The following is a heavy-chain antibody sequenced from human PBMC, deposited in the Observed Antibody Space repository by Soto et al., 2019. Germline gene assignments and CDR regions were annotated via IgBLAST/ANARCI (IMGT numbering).Heavy chain of an antibody. D-gene: IGHD6-13*01. J-gene: IGHJ4*02. CDR2: ISSSGGST. V-gene: IGHV3-23*01. Sequence: PGGSLRLSCAASGFSFSSYSMNWVRQAPGKGLEWVSSISSSGGSTYYADSVKGRFTISRDNSKNTLYLQMNSLRAEDTAVYYCAKSTLAAAGVPYYFDYWGQGTLVTVSS. CDR3: AKSTLAAAGVPYYFDY. CDR1: GFSFSSYS.